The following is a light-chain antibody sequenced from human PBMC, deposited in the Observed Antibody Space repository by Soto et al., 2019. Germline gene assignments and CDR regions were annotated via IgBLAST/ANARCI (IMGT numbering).Light chain of an antibody. J-gene: IGLJ2*01. CDR2: GNT. Sequence: QSVLTQPPSLSGAPGQNITISCTGSGSNIGAGFDVYWYQQLPGTAPKLIIYGNTNRPSGVPDRFSGSRSGTSASLVITGLQAEDEADYYCQCCATGLSGPVVFGGGTKVTVL. CDR3: QCCATGLSGPVV. CDR1: GSNIGAGFD. V-gene: IGLV1-40*01.